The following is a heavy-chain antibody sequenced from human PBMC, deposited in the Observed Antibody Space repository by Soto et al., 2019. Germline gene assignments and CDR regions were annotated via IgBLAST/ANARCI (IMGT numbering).Heavy chain of an antibody. CDR3: ARRSSGGYFDY. Sequence: EVQLLESGGGLVQPGGSLRLSCAAPGFTFSNYAMNWVRQAPGKGLEWVSVISGSGGSTYYADSVKGRFTISRDNSKNTLYLQMNSLRGEATAVYYCARRSSGGYFDYWGQGTLVTVSS. D-gene: IGHD6-19*01. CDR1: GFTFSNYA. CDR2: ISGSGGST. J-gene: IGHJ4*02. V-gene: IGHV3-23*01.